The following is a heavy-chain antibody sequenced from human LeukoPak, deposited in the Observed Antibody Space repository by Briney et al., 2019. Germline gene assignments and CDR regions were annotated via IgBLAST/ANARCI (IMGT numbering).Heavy chain of an antibody. CDR3: ARAAMATNFDY. CDR2: IIPIFGTA. V-gene: IGHV1-69*13. J-gene: IGHJ4*02. D-gene: IGHD5-24*01. Sequence: SVKVSCKASGYTFTGYYMHWVRQAPGQGLEWMGGIIPIFGTANYAQKFQGRVTITADESTSTAYMELSSLRSEDTAVYYCARAAMATNFDYWGQGTLVTVSS. CDR1: GYTFTGYY.